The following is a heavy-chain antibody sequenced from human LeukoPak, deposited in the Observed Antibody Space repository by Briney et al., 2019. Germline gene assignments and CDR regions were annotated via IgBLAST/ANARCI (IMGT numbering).Heavy chain of an antibody. Sequence: GASVKVSCKASGGTFSSYAISWVRQAPGQGLEWMGGIIPIFGTANYAQKFQGRATITTDESTSTAYMELSSLRSEDTAVYYCARVQYYCDSSGYYLNWFDPWGQGTLVTVSS. J-gene: IGHJ5*02. CDR2: IIPIFGTA. V-gene: IGHV1-69*05. D-gene: IGHD3-22*01. CDR1: GGTFSSYA. CDR3: ARVQYYCDSSGYYLNWFDP.